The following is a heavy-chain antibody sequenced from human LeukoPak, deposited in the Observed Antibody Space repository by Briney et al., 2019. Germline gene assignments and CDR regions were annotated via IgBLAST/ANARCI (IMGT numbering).Heavy chain of an antibody. CDR1: GFTFSSYG. V-gene: IGHV3-30*18. CDR2: ISYDGSNK. Sequence: GGSLRLSCAASGFTFSSYGMHWVRQAPGKGLEWVAVISYDGSNKYYADSVKGRFTISRDSSKNTLYLQMNSLRAEDTAVYYCAKDIAPRVKYFQHWGQGTLVTVSS. D-gene: IGHD6-13*01. J-gene: IGHJ1*01. CDR3: AKDIAPRVKYFQH.